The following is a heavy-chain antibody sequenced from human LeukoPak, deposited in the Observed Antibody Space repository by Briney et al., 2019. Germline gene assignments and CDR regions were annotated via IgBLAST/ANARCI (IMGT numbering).Heavy chain of an antibody. V-gene: IGHV3-53*01. CDR1: GFTVSSNY. CDR3: ARAAVAAPGNDY. Sequence: HPGGSLRLSCAASGFTVSSNYMSWVRQAPGKGLQWVSVIYSGGSTTYADSVKGRFTISRDNAKNSLYLQMNSLGAEDTAVYYCARAAVAAPGNDYWGQGTLVTVSS. J-gene: IGHJ4*02. CDR2: IYSGGST. D-gene: IGHD6-19*01.